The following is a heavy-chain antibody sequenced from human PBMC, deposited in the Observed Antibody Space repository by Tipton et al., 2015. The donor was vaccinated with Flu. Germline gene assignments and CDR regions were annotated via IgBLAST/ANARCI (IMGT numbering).Heavy chain of an antibody. CDR2: IYYSGST. V-gene: IGHV4-61*01. D-gene: IGHD7-27*01. CDR3: ARDNWGSGYYYGMDV. J-gene: IGHJ6*02. CDR1: GGSVSSGTYY. Sequence: TLSLTCTVSGGSVSSGTYYWTWIRQPPGKGLEWIGYIYYSGSTNYNPSLKSRVTISADTSKNQFSLRLSSVTAADTAVYYCARDNWGSGYYYGMDVWGQGTPVPVSS.